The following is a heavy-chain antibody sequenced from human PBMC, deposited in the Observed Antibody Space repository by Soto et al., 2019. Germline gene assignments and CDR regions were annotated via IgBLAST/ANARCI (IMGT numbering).Heavy chain of an antibody. CDR1: GFTFSSDG. CDR3: AKDRRWGVANIVVVPAAIRNYYYYGMDV. Sequence: GGSLRLSCAASGFTFSSDGMHGFPQAPGKGLEWVAVISYDGSNKYYADSVKGRFTISTDNSKNTLYLQMNSLRAEDTAVYYCAKDRRWGVANIVVVPAAIRNYYYYGMDVWGQGTTVTVSS. J-gene: IGHJ6*02. D-gene: IGHD2-2*02. V-gene: IGHV3-30*18. CDR2: ISYDGSNK.